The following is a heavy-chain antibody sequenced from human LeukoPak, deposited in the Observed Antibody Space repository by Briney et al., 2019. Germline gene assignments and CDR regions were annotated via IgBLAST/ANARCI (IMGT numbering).Heavy chain of an antibody. CDR3: ARCHGRGYSYGYLYYYYMDV. Sequence: ASVKVSCKTSGYTFTSYYIHWVRQAPGQGLEWMAIINPSGGSTRYARKFQGRVTMTTDTSTSTAYMELRSLRSDDTAVYYCARCHGRGYSYGYLYYYYMDVWGKGTTVTVSS. V-gene: IGHV1-46*01. CDR1: GYTFTSYY. J-gene: IGHJ6*03. D-gene: IGHD5-18*01. CDR2: INPSGGST.